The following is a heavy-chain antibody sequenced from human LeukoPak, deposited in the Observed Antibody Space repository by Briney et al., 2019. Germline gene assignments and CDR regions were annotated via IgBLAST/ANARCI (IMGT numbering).Heavy chain of an antibody. CDR1: GFNLGSYA. CDR2: ISNSGGST. Sequence: GGSLRLSCVASGFNLGSYAMSWVRQAPGKGLEWVSGISNSGGSTYYADSVKGRFTISRDNSKNTLYMEMNSLRADDTAVYYCAKWKGASWLTYGMDVWGQGTTVTVSS. J-gene: IGHJ6*02. D-gene: IGHD6-13*01. CDR3: AKWKGASWLTYGMDV. V-gene: IGHV3-23*01.